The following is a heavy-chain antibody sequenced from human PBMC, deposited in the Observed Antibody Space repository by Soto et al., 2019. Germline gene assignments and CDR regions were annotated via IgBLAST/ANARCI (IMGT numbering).Heavy chain of an antibody. J-gene: IGHJ6*02. CDR3: ARGGDIVVVLRYYGMDV. CDR1: GFTCSSYG. CDR2: ISYDGSDK. Sequence: GGSLRLSCAASGFTCSSYGMHWVRQAPGKGLEWVAVISYDGSDKYYADSVKGRFTISRDNAKNSLYLQMNSLRAEDTAVYYCARGGDIVVVLRYYGMDVWGQGTTVTV. D-gene: IGHD2-2*01. V-gene: IGHV3-30*03.